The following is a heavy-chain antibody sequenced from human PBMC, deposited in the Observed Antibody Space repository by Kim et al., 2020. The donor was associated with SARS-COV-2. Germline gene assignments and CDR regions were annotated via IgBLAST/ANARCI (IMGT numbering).Heavy chain of an antibody. CDR1: GASITNFY. V-gene: IGHV4-59*01. CDR2: IYYTGNT. J-gene: IGHJ4*02. Sequence: SETLSLTCSVSGASITNFYWSWTRQPPGKGLEWIGYIYYTGNTKYNPSLGSRVTMSVDTSKNQFSLKLSSVTTADTAVYYCARGGERYSSGTTRFDYWGQGTLVTVSS. CDR3: ARGGERYSSGTTRFDY. D-gene: IGHD1-1*01.